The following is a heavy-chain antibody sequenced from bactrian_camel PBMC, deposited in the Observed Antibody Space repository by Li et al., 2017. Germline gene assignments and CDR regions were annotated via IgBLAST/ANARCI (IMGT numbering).Heavy chain of an antibody. D-gene: IGHD5*01. Sequence: VQLVESGGGLVQPGGSLRLSCAASGFTFSSYAMSWVRQATGKGLEWVSVIHRGGTITYYADSVMGRFTISRDDAKNALYLQLSSLKTEGTAMYYCARTYGNAPYVELDYWGQGTQVTVS. CDR3: ARTYGNAPYVELDY. V-gene: IGHV3S31*01. CDR1: GFTFSSYA. J-gene: IGHJ4*01. CDR2: IHRGGTIT.